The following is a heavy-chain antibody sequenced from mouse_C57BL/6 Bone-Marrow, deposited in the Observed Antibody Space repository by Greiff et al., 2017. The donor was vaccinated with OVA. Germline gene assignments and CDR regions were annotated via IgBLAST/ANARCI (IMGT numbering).Heavy chain of an antibody. D-gene: IGHD1-1*01. J-gene: IGHJ2*01. CDR3: ARATVVARGDY. V-gene: IGHV1-54*01. CDR2: INPGSGGT. Sequence: VQLQQSGAELVRPGTSVKVSCKASGYAFTNYLIEWVKQRPGQGLEWIGVINPGSGGTNYNEKFKGKATLTADKSSSTAYMQLSSLTSEDSAVYFGARATVVARGDYWGQGTTLTVSS. CDR1: GYAFTNYL.